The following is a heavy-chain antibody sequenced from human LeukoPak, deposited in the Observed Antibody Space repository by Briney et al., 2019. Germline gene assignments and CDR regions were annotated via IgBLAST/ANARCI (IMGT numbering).Heavy chain of an antibody. D-gene: IGHD6-13*01. J-gene: IGHJ4*02. Sequence: GGSLRLSCAASGFTFSSYSMNWVRQAPGKGLEWVSYISSRSATIYYADSVKGRFTISRDNAKNSLYLQMNSLRAEDTAVYYCARDPLSSSSFDLWGREPWSPSPQ. CDR1: GFTFSSYS. CDR3: ARDPLSSSSFDL. V-gene: IGHV3-48*01. CDR2: ISSRSATI.